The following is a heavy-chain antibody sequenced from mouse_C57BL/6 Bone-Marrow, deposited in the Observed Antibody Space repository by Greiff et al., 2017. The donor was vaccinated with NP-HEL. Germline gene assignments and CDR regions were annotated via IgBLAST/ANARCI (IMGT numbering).Heavy chain of an antibody. J-gene: IGHJ4*01. D-gene: IGHD2-5*01. Sequence: EVMLVESGGGLVKPGGSLKLSCAASGFTFSSYAMSWVRQTPEKRLEWVATISDGGSYTYYPDNVKGRFTISRDNAKNNLYLQMSHLKSEDTAMYYCARRDYSNGDAMDYWGQGTSVTVSS. CDR3: ARRDYSNGDAMDY. CDR2: ISDGGSYT. V-gene: IGHV5-4*03. CDR1: GFTFSSYA.